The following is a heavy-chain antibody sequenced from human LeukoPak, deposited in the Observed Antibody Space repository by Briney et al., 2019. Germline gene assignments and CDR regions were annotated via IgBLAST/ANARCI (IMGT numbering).Heavy chain of an antibody. CDR2: INAYNGNT. Sequence: SVNVSCKTSAYTFTYYVISWVRHPPEQGLEWMGWINAYNGNTNDAQKFQSRVTMTTDTSTSTAYMELRSLRSDDTAVYYCARGEKPYDYWGQGTLVSVSS. D-gene: IGHD1-26*01. J-gene: IGHJ4*02. CDR1: AYTFTYYV. V-gene: IGHV1-18*01. CDR3: ARGEKPYDY.